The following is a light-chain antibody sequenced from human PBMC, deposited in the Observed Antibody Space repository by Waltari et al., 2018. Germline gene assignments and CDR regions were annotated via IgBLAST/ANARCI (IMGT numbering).Light chain of an antibody. J-gene: IGLJ3*02. CDR2: DVS. CDR3: CSFTSSSTWV. Sequence: QSALTQPASASGSPGQSITISCTGTTSDLGGYNYVPWYQQHPGKAPKLIIFDVSSRPSGVSNRFSGSKSANTASLIISGLQAEDEADYYCCSFTSSSTWVFGGGTKLTVL. V-gene: IGLV2-14*03. CDR1: TSDLGGYNY.